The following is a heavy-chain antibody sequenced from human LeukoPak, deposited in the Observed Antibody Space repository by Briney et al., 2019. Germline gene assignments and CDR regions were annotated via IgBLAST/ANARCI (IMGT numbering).Heavy chain of an antibody. CDR2: ISYDGRNK. J-gene: IGHJ4*02. D-gene: IGHD1-7*01. V-gene: IGHV3-30-3*02. CDR3: AKSPDTWNYGFLEY. CDR1: GFTFSNYA. Sequence: HSGRSLRLSCAASGFTFSNYAMHRVRQAPGKGLEWVAVISYDGRNKQYADSAKGRFTISRDNSKNTMYLQMNSLRAEDTAVYYCAKSPDTWNYGFLEYWGQGTLVTVPS.